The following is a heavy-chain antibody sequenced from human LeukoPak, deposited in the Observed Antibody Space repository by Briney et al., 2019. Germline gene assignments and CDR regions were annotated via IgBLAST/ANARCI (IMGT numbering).Heavy chain of an antibody. D-gene: IGHD3-3*01. CDR3: AKVFGRVGTFDY. V-gene: IGHV3-23*01. Sequence: GGSLRLSCAVSGFTFSSYAMSWVRQAPGKGLEWVSAISGSGGSTYYADSVKGRFTISRDNSKNTLYLQMNSLRAEDTAVYYCAKVFGRVGTFDYWGQGTLVTVSS. CDR2: ISGSGGST. CDR1: GFTFSSYA. J-gene: IGHJ4*02.